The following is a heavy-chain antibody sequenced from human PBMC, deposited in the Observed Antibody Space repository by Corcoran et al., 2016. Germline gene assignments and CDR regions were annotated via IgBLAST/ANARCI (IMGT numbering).Heavy chain of an antibody. CDR3: ASGPVSSFGYLDY. CDR2: IYYSGST. D-gene: IGHD3-16*01. Sequence: QVQLQEWGPGPVKPSETLSLPCTGSGGSISSYYWSWIRQPPGKGLEWRGYIYYSGSTNYTPSLKSRVTISVDTSKNQFTLKLSSVTAADTAVDSCASGPVSSFGYLDYWGHGTLVTVSS. J-gene: IGHJ4*01. V-gene: IGHV4-59*01. CDR1: GGSISSYY.